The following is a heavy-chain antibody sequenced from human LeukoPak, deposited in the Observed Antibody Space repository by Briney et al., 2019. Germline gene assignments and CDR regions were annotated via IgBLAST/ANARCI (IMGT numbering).Heavy chain of an antibody. Sequence: ASVKVSCKASGFTFIDYYMHWVRQAPGQGLEWMGRISPNSGGIEYAQKFQDRVTMTRDTSISTAYLELSRLRSDDTAVYYCAREVGNCNSTRCYINWFDSWGQGTLVTVSS. CDR3: AREVGNCNSTRCYINWFDS. CDR1: GFTFIDYY. V-gene: IGHV1-2*06. CDR2: ISPNSGGI. J-gene: IGHJ5*01. D-gene: IGHD2-2*02.